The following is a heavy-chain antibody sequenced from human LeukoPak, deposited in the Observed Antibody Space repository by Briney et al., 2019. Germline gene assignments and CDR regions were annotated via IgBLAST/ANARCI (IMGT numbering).Heavy chain of an antibody. V-gene: IGHV3-48*04. CDR1: GFTLSSYS. D-gene: IGHD3-22*01. CDR3: ARRDYDSSGYYLGY. CDR2: ISSSSSTI. Sequence: PGGSLTLSCAASGFTLSSYSMNWVRQAPGKGLEWVSYISSSSSTIYYADSVKGQFTISRDNAKNSLYLQMNSLRAEDTAVYYCARRDYDSSGYYLGYWGQGTLVTVSS. J-gene: IGHJ4*02.